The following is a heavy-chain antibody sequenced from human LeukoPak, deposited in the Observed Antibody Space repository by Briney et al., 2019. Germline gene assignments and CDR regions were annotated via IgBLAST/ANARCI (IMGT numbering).Heavy chain of an antibody. CDR1: GFTFSSYS. J-gene: IGHJ3*02. CDR2: ISGSGGST. D-gene: IGHD2-15*01. Sequence: PGGSLRLSCAASGFTFSSYSMSWVRQAPGKGLEWVSAISGSGGSTYYADSVKGRFTISRDNAKNSLYLQMNSLRVEDTAVYYCAREPIVVVSGGAFDIWGQGTMVTVSS. CDR3: AREPIVVVSGGAFDI. V-gene: IGHV3-21*01.